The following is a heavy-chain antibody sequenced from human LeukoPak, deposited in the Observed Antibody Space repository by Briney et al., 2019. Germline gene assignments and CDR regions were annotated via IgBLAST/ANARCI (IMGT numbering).Heavy chain of an antibody. CDR2: IYYSGST. D-gene: IGHD4-23*01. CDR1: GGSISSYY. V-gene: IGHV4-59*01. J-gene: IGHJ3*02. Sequence: SETLSLTCTVSGGSISSYYWSWVRQPPGKGLEWIGYIYYSGSTNYNPSLKSRVTISVDTSKNQFSLKLSSVTAADTAVYYCARAAPHDYGGNSDAFDIWGQGTMVTVSS. CDR3: ARAAPHDYGGNSDAFDI.